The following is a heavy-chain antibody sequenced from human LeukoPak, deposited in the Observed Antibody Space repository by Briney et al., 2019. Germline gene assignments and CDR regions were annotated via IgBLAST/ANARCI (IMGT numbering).Heavy chain of an antibody. V-gene: IGHV1-2*06. CDR1: GYTFTGYY. J-gene: IGHJ5*02. CDR2: INPNRGGT. D-gene: IGHD2/OR15-2a*01. CDR3: ARDPRLSNWFDP. Sequence: GASVKVSCKASGYTFTGYYMHWVRQAPGQGREWMGRINPNRGGTNYAQKFQGRVTMTRDTSISTAYMELSRLRFDDTAVYYCARDPRLSNWFDPWGRGTLVTVSS.